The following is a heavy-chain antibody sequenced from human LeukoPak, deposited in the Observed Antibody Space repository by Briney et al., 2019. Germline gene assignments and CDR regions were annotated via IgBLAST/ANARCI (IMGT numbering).Heavy chain of an antibody. V-gene: IGHV3-30*18. CDR1: GFTFSDYY. CDR3: AKARGYYDSSLDYFDY. CDR2: ISYDGSNK. J-gene: IGHJ4*02. D-gene: IGHD3-22*01. Sequence: PGGSLRLSCAASGFTFSDYYMSWIRQAPGKGLEWVAVISYDGSNKYYADSVKGRFTISRDNSKNTLYLQMNSLRAEDTAVYYCAKARGYYDSSLDYFDYWGQGTLVTVSS.